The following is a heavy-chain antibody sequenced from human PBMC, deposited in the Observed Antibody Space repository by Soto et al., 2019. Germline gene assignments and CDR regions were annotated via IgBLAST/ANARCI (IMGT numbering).Heavy chain of an antibody. D-gene: IGHD3-10*01. CDR2: IHSGGDT. CDR3: ARDGPYYYASRMDV. Sequence: ESGGGLVQPGGSLRLSCAASGFTVSSNYMTWVRQAPGKGLEWVSVIHSGGDTYYANSVKGRFTVSRHDSKNTLYLQMNSLTPEDTAVYYCARDGPYYYASRMDVW. CDR1: GFTVSSNY. V-gene: IGHV3-53*04. J-gene: IGHJ6*01.